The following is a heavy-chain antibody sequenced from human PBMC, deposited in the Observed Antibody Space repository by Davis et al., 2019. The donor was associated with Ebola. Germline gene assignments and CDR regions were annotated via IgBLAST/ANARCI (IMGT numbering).Heavy chain of an antibody. D-gene: IGHD5-18*01. V-gene: IGHV4-39*01. CDR1: GGSFSGYY. CDR2: IYYSGST. CDR3: ARQVMWIQLWLPGSWFDP. J-gene: IGHJ5*02. Sequence: PSETLSLTCAVYGGSFSGYYWGWIRQPPGKGLEWIGSIYYSGSTYYNPSLKSRVTISVDTSKNQFSLKLSSVTAADTAVYYCARQVMWIQLWLPGSWFDPWGQGTLVTVSS.